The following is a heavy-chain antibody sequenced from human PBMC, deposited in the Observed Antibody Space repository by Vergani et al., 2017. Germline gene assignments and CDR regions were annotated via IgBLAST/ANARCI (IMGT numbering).Heavy chain of an antibody. CDR2: ISSSSSYI. D-gene: IGHD2-2*01. J-gene: IGHJ6*03. CDR1: GFTFSSYS. CDR3: ARERCITSCYLLDYYYMDV. V-gene: IGHV3-21*01. Sequence: EVQLVESGGGLVKPGGSLRLSCAASGFTFSSYSMNWVRQAPGKGLEWVSSISSSSSYIHYSDSLKGRFTISRDNAKSSLYLQMNSLRAEDTGVYYCARERCITSCYLLDYYYMDVWGKGTTVTVSS.